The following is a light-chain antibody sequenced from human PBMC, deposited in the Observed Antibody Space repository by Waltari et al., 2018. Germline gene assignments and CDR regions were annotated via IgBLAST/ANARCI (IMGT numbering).Light chain of an antibody. CDR3: QQYGSSILYT. V-gene: IGKV3-20*01. CDR1: QSLNKRY. J-gene: IGKJ2*01. Sequence: RASQSLNKRYLAWYQQKPGGAPRLLLYGASSRAAGIPERFSGSGSAADVTLTISRLEPEDFAVYYCQQYGSSILYTFGQGTKVEIK. CDR2: GAS.